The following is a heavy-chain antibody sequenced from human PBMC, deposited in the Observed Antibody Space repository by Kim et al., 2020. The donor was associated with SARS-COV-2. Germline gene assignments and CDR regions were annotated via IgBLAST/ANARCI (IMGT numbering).Heavy chain of an antibody. Sequence: AYYNPTLKSRLAISVDTSKNHFSLSLNSVTAADSAVYYCATYSSTFDFWGQGTLVTVSS. V-gene: IGHV4-39*02. D-gene: IGHD6-13*01. J-gene: IGHJ4*02. CDR3: ATYSSTFDF. CDR2: A.